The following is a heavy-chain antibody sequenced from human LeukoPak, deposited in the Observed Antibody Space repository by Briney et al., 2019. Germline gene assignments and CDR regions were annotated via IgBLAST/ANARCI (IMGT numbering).Heavy chain of an antibody. V-gene: IGHV1-24*01. Sequence: ASVKVSCKVSGYTLTELSMHWVRQAPGKGLEWMGGFDPEDGETIYAQKFQGRVTMTEDTSTDTAYMELSSLRSEDTAVYYCATDRGVAGSFDYWGQGTLDTVSS. CDR3: ATDRGVAGSFDY. CDR1: GYTLTELS. D-gene: IGHD6-19*01. CDR2: FDPEDGET. J-gene: IGHJ4*02.